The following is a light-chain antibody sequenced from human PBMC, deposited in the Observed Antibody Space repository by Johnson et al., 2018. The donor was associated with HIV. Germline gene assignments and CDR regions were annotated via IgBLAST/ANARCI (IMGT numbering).Light chain of an antibody. CDR3: GTWDSSLSAYV. Sequence: QSVLTQPPSVSAAPGQKVTISCYGNTSKIENNYVSWYQQFPERAPKLLIYDNTKRPSGIPDRFSGSTSDASATLAITGLQTGDEADYYCGTWDSSLSAYVFGTGTRVTVL. J-gene: IGLJ1*01. CDR1: TSKIENNY. V-gene: IGLV1-51*01. CDR2: DNT.